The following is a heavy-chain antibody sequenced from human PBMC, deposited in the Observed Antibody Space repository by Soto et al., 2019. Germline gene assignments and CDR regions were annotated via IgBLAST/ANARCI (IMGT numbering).Heavy chain of an antibody. J-gene: IGHJ6*02. Sequence: QVQLQESGPGLVQPSGTLSLTCTVSGGSISSTNWWRWVRQSPGKGLEWIGEIYHNGSPDYNPSLKSRVTIAVDKSKNHVFLKLTSVTAADTAMYFCGRWLGTSYGMDVWFQGTAVNVSS. CDR3: GRWLGTSYGMDV. V-gene: IGHV4-4*02. CDR2: IYHNGSP. CDR1: GGSISSTNW. D-gene: IGHD3-10*01.